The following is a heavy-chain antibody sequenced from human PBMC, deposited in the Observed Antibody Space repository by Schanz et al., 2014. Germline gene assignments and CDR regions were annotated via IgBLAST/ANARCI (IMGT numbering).Heavy chain of an antibody. CDR3: AGGRAVVTPLDF. V-gene: IGHV3-30*02. CDR2: IRFDGSDK. CDR1: GFNFGHYG. Sequence: QVQLVESGGGLVRPGGSLRLSCVASGFNFGHYGINWVRQAPGKGLEWVAFIRFDGSDKYCADSVKGRFTISRDNSKNTLYLQMSSLRTEDTAVYFCAGGRAVVTPLDFWGQGTLVTVSS. D-gene: IGHD2-15*01. J-gene: IGHJ4*02.